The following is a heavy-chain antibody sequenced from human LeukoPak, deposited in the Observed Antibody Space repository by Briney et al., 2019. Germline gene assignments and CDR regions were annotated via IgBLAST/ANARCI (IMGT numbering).Heavy chain of an antibody. CDR3: ARETPLYYYDSRGPTRGDY. Sequence: ASVKVSCKASGYTFTTYGISWVRQAPGQGVEGMGSFSAYNGNTNYAQKLQGRVSMTKDTSTSTAYMELRSLRSDDTAVYYCARETPLYYYDSRGPTRGDYWGEGTLVTVSS. J-gene: IGHJ4*02. CDR1: GYTFTTYG. D-gene: IGHD3-22*01. CDR2: FSAYNGNT. V-gene: IGHV1-18*01.